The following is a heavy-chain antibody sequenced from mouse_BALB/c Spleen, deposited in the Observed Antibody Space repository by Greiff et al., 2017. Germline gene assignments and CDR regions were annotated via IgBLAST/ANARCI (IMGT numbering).Heavy chain of an antibody. V-gene: IGHV5-17*02. CDR2: ISSGSSTI. Sequence: EVKLVESGGGLVQPGGSRKLSCAASGFTFSSFGMHWVRQAPEKGLEWVAYISSGSSTIYYADTVKGRFTISRDNPKNTLFLQMTSLRSEDTAMYYCAREGARQLGLRFAYWGQGTLVTVSA. D-gene: IGHD3-2*01. CDR1: GFTFSSFG. J-gene: IGHJ3*01. CDR3: AREGARQLGLRFAY.